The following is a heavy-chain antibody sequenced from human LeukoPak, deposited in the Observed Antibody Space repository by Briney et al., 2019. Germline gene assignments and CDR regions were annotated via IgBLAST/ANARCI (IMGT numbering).Heavy chain of an antibody. J-gene: IGHJ4*02. Sequence: ASVKVSCKASGYTFTSYGISWVRQAPGQGLEWMGWISAYNGNTNYAQKLQGRVTMTTDTSTSTAYMELRSLRSDDTAVYYCARVEPPYSSSWSYYFDYWGQGTLVTVSS. CDR3: ARVEPPYSSSWSYYFDY. CDR1: GYTFTSYG. V-gene: IGHV1-18*01. D-gene: IGHD6-13*01. CDR2: ISAYNGNT.